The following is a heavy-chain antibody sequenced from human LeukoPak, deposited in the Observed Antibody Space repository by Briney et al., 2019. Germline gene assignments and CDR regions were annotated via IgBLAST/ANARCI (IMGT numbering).Heavy chain of an antibody. CDR2: IHRDGSTT. Sequence: GGSLRLSCAASGFTFSSYWMHWVRQAPGKGLVWVSRIHRDGSTTYYADSVKGRFTISRDNAKNTLYLQMNSLRAEDTAVYYCARDYGFWRGYGFDYWGQGTPLTVSS. D-gene: IGHD3-3*01. CDR3: ARDYGFWRGYGFDY. CDR1: GFTFSSYW. J-gene: IGHJ4*02. V-gene: IGHV3-74*01.